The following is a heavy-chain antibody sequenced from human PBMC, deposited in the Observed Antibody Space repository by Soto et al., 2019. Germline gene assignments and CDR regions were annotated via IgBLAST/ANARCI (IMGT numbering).Heavy chain of an antibody. CDR1: GFIFSNAW. Sequence: VGSLRLSCVASGFIFSNAWMRWVRQAPGKGLEWVGRIKSKTDGGTTDYAAPVKGRFTISRDDSKNTLYLQMNSLKTEDTAVYYCTTEVDYYDSSGYYRYHFDYWGQGTLVTVSS. J-gene: IGHJ4*02. V-gene: IGHV3-15*01. CDR2: IKSKTDGGTT. D-gene: IGHD3-22*01. CDR3: TTEVDYYDSSGYYRYHFDY.